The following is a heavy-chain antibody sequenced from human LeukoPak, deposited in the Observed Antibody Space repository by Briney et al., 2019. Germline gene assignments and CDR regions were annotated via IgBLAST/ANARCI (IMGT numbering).Heavy chain of an antibody. CDR2: ISYDGSNK. J-gene: IGHJ3*02. CDR1: GFTFSSYA. D-gene: IGHD1-26*01. Sequence: GGSLRLSCAASGFTFSSYAMHWVRQAPGKGLEWVAVISYDGSNKYYADSVKGRFTISRDNSKNTLYLQMNSLRAGDTAVYYCACSGSYPDAFDIWGQGTMVTVSS. V-gene: IGHV3-30-3*01. CDR3: ACSGSYPDAFDI.